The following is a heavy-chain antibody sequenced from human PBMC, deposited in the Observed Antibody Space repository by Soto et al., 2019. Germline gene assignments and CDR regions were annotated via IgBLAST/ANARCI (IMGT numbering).Heavy chain of an antibody. J-gene: IGHJ6*03. CDR1: GFTFSSYA. Sequence: GESLKISCAASGFTFSSYAMHWVRQAPGKGLEYVSAISSNGGSTYYANSVKGRFTISRDNSKNTLYLQMGSLRAEDMAVYYCARSGDIVVVPAAYYYYMDVWGKGTTVTVSS. CDR3: ARSGDIVVVPAAYYYYMDV. CDR2: ISSNGGST. D-gene: IGHD2-2*01. V-gene: IGHV3-64*01.